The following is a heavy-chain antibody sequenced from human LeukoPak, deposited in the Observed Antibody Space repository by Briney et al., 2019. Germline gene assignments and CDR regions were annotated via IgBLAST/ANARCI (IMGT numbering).Heavy chain of an antibody. D-gene: IGHD3-22*01. CDR1: RFTFDDYG. CDR2: INWNGGST. J-gene: IGHJ3*02. V-gene: IGHV3-20*04. CDR3: ARDFDYDSSGFYAFDI. Sequence: GGSLRLSCAASRFTFDDYGMSWVRQAPGKGLEWVSGINWNGGSTGYADSVKGRFTISRDNAKNSLYLQMNSLRAEDTALYYCARDFDYDSSGFYAFDIWGQGTMVTVSS.